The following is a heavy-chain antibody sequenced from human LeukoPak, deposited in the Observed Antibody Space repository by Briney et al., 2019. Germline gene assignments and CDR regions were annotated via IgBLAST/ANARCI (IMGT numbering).Heavy chain of an antibody. D-gene: IGHD3-22*01. CDR2: ISHDGSNR. CDR3: AKSYGSSGYYSQFDY. CDR1: GFTFSTYG. J-gene: IGHJ4*02. V-gene: IGHV3-30*18. Sequence: GGSLRLSCAASGFTFSTYGMHWVRQAPGKRLAWVAVISHDGSNRDYVDLVKGRFTISRDNSKNTLYLQMNGLRVEDTAVYYCAKSYGSSGYYSQFDYWGQGSLVTVSS.